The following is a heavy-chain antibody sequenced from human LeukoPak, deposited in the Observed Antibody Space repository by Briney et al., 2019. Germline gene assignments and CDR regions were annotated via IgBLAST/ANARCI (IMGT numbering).Heavy chain of an antibody. CDR2: IRNRPNGYTT. Sequence: PGGSLRLSCAASEFIFSDHYMDWVRQAPGKGLEWVGRIRNRPNGYTTEYAASAKGRFTVSRDDSKNSLYLQMNSLKTEDTALYYCALMDYDSSIDPIFDCWGQGTLVTVSS. V-gene: IGHV3-72*01. J-gene: IGHJ4*02. CDR3: ALMDYDSSIDPIFDC. CDR1: EFIFSDHY. D-gene: IGHD3-22*01.